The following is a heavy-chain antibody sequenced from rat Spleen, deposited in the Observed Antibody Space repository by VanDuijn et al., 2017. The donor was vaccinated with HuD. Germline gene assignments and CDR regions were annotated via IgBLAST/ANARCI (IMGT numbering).Heavy chain of an antibody. CDR3: ARQGPFDY. Sequence: EVQLVETGGGLVQPGRSLKLSCVASGFTFSDYYMAWVRQAPTKGLEWVATISYDGSSTYYRDSVKGRFTISRDNAKSTLYLQMDSLRSEDTATYYCARQGPFDYWGQGVMVTVSS. CDR2: ISYDGSST. CDR1: GFTFSDYY. J-gene: IGHJ2*01. V-gene: IGHV5-29*01.